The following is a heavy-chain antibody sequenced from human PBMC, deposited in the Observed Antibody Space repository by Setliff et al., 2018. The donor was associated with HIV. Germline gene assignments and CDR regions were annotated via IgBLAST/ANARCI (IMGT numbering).Heavy chain of an antibody. CDR2: VNHKGVA. CDR1: GGAFSGYY. V-gene: IGHV4-34*01. D-gene: IGHD2-21*01. CDR3: TRAQIAAPRPFDY. J-gene: IGHJ4*02. Sequence: KTSETLSLTCAVYGGAFSGYYWTWIRQSPGRGLEWIGEVNHKGVANYSPSLMRRATLSADTSKNQFSLRLSSVTAADTALYFCTRAQIAAPRPFDYWGQGTLVTVSS.